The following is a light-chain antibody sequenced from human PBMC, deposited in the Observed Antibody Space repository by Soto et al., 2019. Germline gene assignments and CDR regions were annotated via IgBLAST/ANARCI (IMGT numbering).Light chain of an antibody. Sequence: EIVLTQSPATLSSFPGDRVTLSCRASQYINTRLAWYQHRPGQAPRLLIYQTSIRAAGIPARFSASGTGTDFTLTISDVQPEHFAVYYCQQYDNSPLTFGGGTKVDIK. CDR3: QQYDNSPLT. V-gene: IGKV3D-11*03. CDR1: QYINTR. CDR2: QTS. J-gene: IGKJ4*01.